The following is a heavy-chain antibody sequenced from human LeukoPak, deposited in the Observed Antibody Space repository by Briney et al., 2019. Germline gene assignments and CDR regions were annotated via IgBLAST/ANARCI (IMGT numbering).Heavy chain of an antibody. J-gene: IGHJ4*02. CDR3: AKEMGYCSGGSCYGFDY. V-gene: IGHV3-23*01. Sequence: PGGSLRLSCAASGFTFSSYAMSWVRQAPGKGLEWVSAISGSGGSTCYADSVKGRFTISRDNSKNTLYLQMNSLRAEDTAVYYCAKEMGYCSGGSCYGFDYWGQGTLVTVSS. CDR2: ISGSGGST. CDR1: GFTFSSYA. D-gene: IGHD2-15*01.